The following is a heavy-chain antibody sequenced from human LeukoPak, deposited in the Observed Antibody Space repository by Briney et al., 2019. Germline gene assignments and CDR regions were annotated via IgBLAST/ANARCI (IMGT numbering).Heavy chain of an antibody. J-gene: IGHJ6*02. V-gene: IGHV3-21*01. D-gene: IGHD5-18*01. Sequence: GGSLRLSCAASGFTFNSYSMNWVRQAPWKGLEWVSSISSSSSYIYYADSVKGRFTISRDNAKNSLYLQMNSLRAEDTAVYYCARIQLWLGVGYYYYGMDVWGQGTTVTVSS. CDR2: ISSSSSYI. CDR3: ARIQLWLGVGYYYYGMDV. CDR1: GFTFNSYS.